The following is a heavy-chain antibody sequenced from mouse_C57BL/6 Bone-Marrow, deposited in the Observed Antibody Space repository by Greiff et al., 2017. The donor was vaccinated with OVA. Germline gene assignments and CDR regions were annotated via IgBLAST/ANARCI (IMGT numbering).Heavy chain of an antibody. CDR3: TIYYGNYLDY. D-gene: IGHD2-1*01. V-gene: IGHV6-3*01. CDR2: IRLKSDNYAT. CDR1: GFTFSNYW. Sequence: EVQLVESGGGLVQPGGSMKLSCVASGFTFSNYWMNWVRQSPEKGLEWVAQIRLKSDNYATHYAESVKGRFTISRDDSKSSVYLQMNNLRAEDTGIYYCTIYYGNYLDYWGQGTTLTVSS. J-gene: IGHJ2*01.